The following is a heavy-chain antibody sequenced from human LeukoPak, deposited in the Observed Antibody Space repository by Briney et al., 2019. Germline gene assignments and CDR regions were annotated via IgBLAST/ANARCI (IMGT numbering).Heavy chain of an antibody. D-gene: IGHD2-2*01. CDR2: IYYSGST. J-gene: IGHJ4*01. Sequence: ASETLSLTCTVSGGSISSGGYYWSWIRQHPGKGLEWIGYIYYSGSTYYNPSLKSRVTISVDTSKNQFSLELSSVTAADTAVYYCARGAPIVVVPAALTYLDYWGQGTLVTVSS. CDR1: GGSISSGGYY. V-gene: IGHV4-31*03. CDR3: ARGAPIVVVPAALTYLDY.